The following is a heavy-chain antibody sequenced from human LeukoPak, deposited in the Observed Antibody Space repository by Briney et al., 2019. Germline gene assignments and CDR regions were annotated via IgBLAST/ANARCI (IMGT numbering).Heavy chain of an antibody. J-gene: IGHJ4*02. D-gene: IGHD2-15*01. CDR1: GFTFSSYW. Sequence: PGGSLRLSCAASGFTFSSYWMSWVRQAPGKGLEWVSYISSSGSTIFYADSVKGRFTISRDNAKNSLYLQMNSLRAEDTAVYYCARSVVAATETFDYWGQGTLVTVSS. CDR3: ARSVVAATETFDY. V-gene: IGHV3-48*04. CDR2: ISSSGSTI.